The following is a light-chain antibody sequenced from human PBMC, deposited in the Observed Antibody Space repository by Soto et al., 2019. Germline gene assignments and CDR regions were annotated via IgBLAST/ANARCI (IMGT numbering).Light chain of an antibody. V-gene: IGKV3-20*01. CDR2: GVC. CDR1: QSVSSTF. Sequence: EIVLTQSPGTLSLSPGERATLSCRASQSVSSTFLAWYQQKPGQAPRLLIYGVCKRDTGIPDRFSGSGSGTDCTLTISTLEPEDFAVYFCGQFVSAPPRTFGQGTKVESK. J-gene: IGKJ1*01. CDR3: GQFVSAPPRT.